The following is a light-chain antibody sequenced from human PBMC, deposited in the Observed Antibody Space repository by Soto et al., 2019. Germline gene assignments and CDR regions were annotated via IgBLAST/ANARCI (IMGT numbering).Light chain of an antibody. J-gene: IGKJ4*01. CDR1: QSVSSY. CDR3: QQRSNRLT. V-gene: IGKV3-11*01. Sequence: EIVLTQSPATLSLSPGERATLSCRASQSVSSYLAWYQQKPGQAPRLLIYDASNRATGIPARFSGSGSGTDFTLTISILEPEDFAVYYCQQRSNRLTFCGGTKVEIK. CDR2: DAS.